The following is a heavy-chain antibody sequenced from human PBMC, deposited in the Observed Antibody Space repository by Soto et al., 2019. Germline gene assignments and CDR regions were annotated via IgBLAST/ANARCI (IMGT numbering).Heavy chain of an antibody. CDR1: GGTFSGYA. V-gene: IGHV1-69*01. J-gene: IGHJ1*01. CDR2: IIPILGIT. D-gene: IGHD1-20*01. Sequence: QAHLMQSGAEVKKPGSSVKVSCKASGGTFSGYAISWVRQRPGRGLEWMGGIIPILGITSYAEKFQGRITLAADESTGTAFMDLRSLISEDTAVYYCARDSRSITGTTSSEDFQYWGPGTLVSVSS. CDR3: ARDSRSITGTTSSEDFQY.